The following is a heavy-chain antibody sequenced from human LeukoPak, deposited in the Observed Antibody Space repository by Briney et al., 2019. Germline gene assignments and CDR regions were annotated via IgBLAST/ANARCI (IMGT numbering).Heavy chain of an antibody. J-gene: IGHJ5*02. D-gene: IGHD3-3*01. V-gene: IGHV4-39*01. CDR3: ARRTYYDFWSGS. CDR1: GGSISSSSYY. Sequence: SETLSLTCTVSGGSISSSSYYWGWIRQPPGKGLEWIGSIYYSGSTYYNPSLKSRVTISVDTSKNQFSLKLSSVTAADTAVYYCARRTYYDFWSGSWGQGTLVTVSS. CDR2: IYYSGST.